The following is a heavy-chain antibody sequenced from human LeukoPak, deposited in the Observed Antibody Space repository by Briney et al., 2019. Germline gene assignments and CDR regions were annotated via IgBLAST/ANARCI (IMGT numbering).Heavy chain of an antibody. CDR2: IYSGGST. J-gene: IGHJ4*02. Sequence: PGGSLRLSCAASGFTVSSNYMSWVRQAPGKGLEWVSVIYSGGSTFYAESVKGRSTISRDNSKNTVYLQMNSLTTEDTAVYYCARAIYGDYSFDYWGQGTLVTVSS. CDR1: GFTVSSNY. V-gene: IGHV3-53*05. CDR3: ARAIYGDYSFDY. D-gene: IGHD4-17*01.